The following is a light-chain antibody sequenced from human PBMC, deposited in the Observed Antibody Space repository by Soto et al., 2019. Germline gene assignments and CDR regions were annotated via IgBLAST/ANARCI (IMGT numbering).Light chain of an antibody. Sequence: DIQMTQSPSSLSASIGDRVTITCRASQNISTYLNWYQQKPGKAPDLLVFAASNLQTGVPSRFSGGGSGTDFTLTISSLQPEDFATYYCQQTYSVLPYTFGQGTKLEIK. CDR1: QNISTY. V-gene: IGKV1-39*01. CDR3: QQTYSVLPYT. J-gene: IGKJ2*01. CDR2: AAS.